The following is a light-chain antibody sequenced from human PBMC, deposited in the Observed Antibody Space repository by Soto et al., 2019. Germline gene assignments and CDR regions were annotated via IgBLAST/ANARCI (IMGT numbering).Light chain of an antibody. CDR1: QSVITN. CDR3: QQYDDLLPVN. J-gene: IGKJ4*01. Sequence: ERVMTQSPATLSAFPGESATLSCRASQSVITNLAWYQQKPGQAPRLLIYGASTRATGIPARYSGSGSGTEFTLTISSLKSEDFAVYYCQQYDDLLPVNFGGVTKVEIK. V-gene: IGKV3-15*01. CDR2: GAS.